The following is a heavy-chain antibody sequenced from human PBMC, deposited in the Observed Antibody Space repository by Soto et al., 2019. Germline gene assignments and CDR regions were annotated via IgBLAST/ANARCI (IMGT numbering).Heavy chain of an antibody. Sequence: VKVSCKASGGAFSSYAISWVRQAPGQGLECMGWINPSSGRPIYAQKFQGLVTMTRDTSISTVYMELSRLRSDDTAVYYCAKAAAAGYYYGMDVWGQGTTVTVSS. CDR1: GGAFSSYA. J-gene: IGHJ6*02. V-gene: IGHV1-2*04. CDR3: AKAAAAGYYYGMDV. D-gene: IGHD6-25*01. CDR2: INPSSGRP.